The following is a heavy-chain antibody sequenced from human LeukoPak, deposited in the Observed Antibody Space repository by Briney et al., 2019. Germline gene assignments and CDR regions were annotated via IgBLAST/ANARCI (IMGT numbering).Heavy chain of an antibody. CDR3: AREAGSGSLLYYYYYGMDV. D-gene: IGHD3-10*01. J-gene: IGHJ6*04. Sequence: PGGSLRLSCAASGFTFSSYWMHWVRQAPGKGLVWVSRINSDGSSTSYADSVKGRFTISRDNAKNTLYLQMNSLRAEGTAVYYCAREAGSGSLLYYYYYGMDVWGKGTTVTVSS. CDR1: GFTFSSYW. V-gene: IGHV3-74*01. CDR2: INSDGSST.